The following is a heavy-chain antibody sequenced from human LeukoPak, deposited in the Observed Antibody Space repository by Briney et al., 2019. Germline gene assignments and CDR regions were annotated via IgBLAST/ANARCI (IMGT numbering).Heavy chain of an antibody. CDR3: ARDRGTWNDDGFDY. V-gene: IGHV3-7*01. CDR2: IKQDGSEK. CDR1: GFTFSSYW. J-gene: IGHJ4*02. D-gene: IGHD1-1*01. Sequence: GGSLRLSCAASGFTFSSYWMSWVRQAPGKGLEWVANIKQDGSEKYYVDSVKGRFTISRDNAKNSLYLQMNSLRAEDTAVYYCARDRGTWNDDGFDYWGQGTLVTVSS.